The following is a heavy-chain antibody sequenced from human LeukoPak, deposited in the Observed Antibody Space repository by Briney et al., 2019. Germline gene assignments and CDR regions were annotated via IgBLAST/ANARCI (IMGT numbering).Heavy chain of an antibody. Sequence: KPSETLSLTCTVSGGSISSYYWSWIRQPAGKGLEWIGRIYTSGSTNYNPSLKSRVTMSVDTSKNQFSLKQSSVTAADTAVYYCARDTGVVVPADYYYYYMDVWGKGTTVTVSS. J-gene: IGHJ6*03. D-gene: IGHD2-2*01. CDR2: IYTSGST. V-gene: IGHV4-4*07. CDR3: ARDTGVVVPADYYYYYMDV. CDR1: GGSISSYY.